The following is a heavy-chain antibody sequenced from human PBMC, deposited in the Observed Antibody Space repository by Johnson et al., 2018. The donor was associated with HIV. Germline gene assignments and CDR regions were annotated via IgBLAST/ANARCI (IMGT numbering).Heavy chain of an antibody. V-gene: IGHV3-30*03. J-gene: IGHJ3*02. CDR2: ISYDGRNK. D-gene: IGHD1-14*01. CDR3: ARDDRPDGFDI. Sequence: QVQLVESGGGVVQPGRSLRLSCAASGFTLSSYGMHWVRPAPGKGLEWVSVISYDGRNKYYADSVQGRFTISRERSKNTVALQMNSLRVEDTAVYYCARDDRPDGFDIWGQGTMVTVSS. CDR1: GFTLSSYG.